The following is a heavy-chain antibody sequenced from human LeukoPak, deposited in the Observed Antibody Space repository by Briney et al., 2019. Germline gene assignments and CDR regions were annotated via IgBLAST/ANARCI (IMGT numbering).Heavy chain of an antibody. CDR3: ASRDIVVVPAALFDY. CDR1: GGTFSSNA. V-gene: IGHV1-69*13. CDR2: IIPIFGTA. D-gene: IGHD2-2*01. J-gene: IGHJ4*02. Sequence: SVKVSCKASGGTFSSNAISWLRQAPGQGLEWMGGIIPIFGTANYAQKFQGRVTITADESTSTAYMELSSLRSEDTAVYYCASRDIVVVPAALFDYWGQGTLVTVSS.